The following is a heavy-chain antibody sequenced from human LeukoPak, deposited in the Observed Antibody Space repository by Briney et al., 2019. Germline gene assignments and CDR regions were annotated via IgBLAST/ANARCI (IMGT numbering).Heavy chain of an antibody. J-gene: IGHJ4*02. CDR3: ARDPASAAAGTIVDDY. CDR2: IIPILGIA. D-gene: IGHD6-13*01. V-gene: IGHV1-69*04. Sequence: SSVKVSCKASGGTFSSYAISWVRQAPGQGLEWMGRIIPILGIANYAQEFQGRVTITADKSTSTAYMELSSLRSEDTAVYYCARDPASAAAGTIVDDYWGQGTLVTVSS. CDR1: GGTFSSYA.